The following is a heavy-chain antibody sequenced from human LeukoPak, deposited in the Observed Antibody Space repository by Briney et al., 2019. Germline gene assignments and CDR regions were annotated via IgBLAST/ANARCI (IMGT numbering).Heavy chain of an antibody. Sequence: GGSLRLSCAASRFTFSSYWMSWVRQAPGKGLEWVANIKQDGSEKYYVDSVKRRFTISRDNAKNSLYLQMNSLRAEDTAVYYCARGMGYDFWSGYYDYWGQGTLVTVSS. CDR2: IKQDGSEK. J-gene: IGHJ4*02. D-gene: IGHD3-3*01. CDR1: RFTFSSYW. V-gene: IGHV3-7*01. CDR3: ARGMGYDFWSGYYDY.